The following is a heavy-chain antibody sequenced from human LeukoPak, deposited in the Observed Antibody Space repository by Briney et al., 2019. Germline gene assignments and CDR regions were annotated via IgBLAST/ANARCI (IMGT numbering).Heavy chain of an antibody. D-gene: IGHD3-16*02. V-gene: IGHV3-7*01. CDR1: GFTFSSYW. Sequence: GESLKISCAASGFTFSSYWMSWVRQAPGKGLEWVANIKQDGSEKYYVDSVKGRFTISRDNAKNSLYLQMNSLRAEDTAVYYCARVDYVWGSYRPLGETDAFDIWGQGTMVTVSS. CDR2: IKQDGSEK. CDR3: ARVDYVWGSYRPLGETDAFDI. J-gene: IGHJ3*02.